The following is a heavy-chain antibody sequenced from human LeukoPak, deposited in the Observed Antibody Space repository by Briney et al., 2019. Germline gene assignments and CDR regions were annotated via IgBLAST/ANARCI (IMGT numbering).Heavy chain of an antibody. Sequence: AETLSLTCTVSGGPISSYYWSWIRQPPGKGLEWIGYIYYSGSTNYNPSLKSRVTISVDTSKNQFSLKLSSVTAADTAVYYCARDGGRRDSSGYYYHLDYWGQGTLVTVSS. CDR1: GGPISSYY. CDR2: IYYSGST. D-gene: IGHD3-22*01. CDR3: ARDGGRRDSSGYYYHLDY. J-gene: IGHJ4*02. V-gene: IGHV4-59*01.